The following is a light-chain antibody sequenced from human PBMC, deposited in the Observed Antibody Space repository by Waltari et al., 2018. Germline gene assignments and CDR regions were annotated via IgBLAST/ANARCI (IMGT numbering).Light chain of an antibody. V-gene: IGLV2-11*01. J-gene: IGLJ3*02. CDR2: DVT. CDR1: TSDVRSYHS. CDR3: CSYAGSSTWV. Sequence: QSALTQPRSVSGSLGYSVPISCTGSTSDVRSYHSVSWYQRHPGKPPQLLIYDVTKRPSGVPDRFGGSRSGDTASLTISGLLAEDESDYFCCSYAGSSTWVFGGGTRVTVL.